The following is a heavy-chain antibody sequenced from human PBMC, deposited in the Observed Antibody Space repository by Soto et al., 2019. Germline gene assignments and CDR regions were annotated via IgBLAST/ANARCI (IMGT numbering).Heavy chain of an antibody. CDR1: GYTFTSYY. J-gene: IGHJ6*02. V-gene: IGHV1-46*01. CDR3: ARDSVLRFLEWLSKPYYYGMDV. CDR2: INPSGGST. Sequence: ASVKVSCKASGYTFTSYYMHWVRQAPGQGLEWMGIINPSGGSTSYAQKFQGRVTMTRDTSTSTVYMELGSLRSEDTAVYYCARDSVLRFLEWLSKPYYYGMDVWGQGTTVTVSS. D-gene: IGHD3-3*01.